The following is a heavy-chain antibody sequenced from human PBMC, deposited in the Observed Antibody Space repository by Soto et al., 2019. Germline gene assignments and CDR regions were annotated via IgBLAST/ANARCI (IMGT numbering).Heavy chain of an antibody. CDR2: IRSKANSYAT. Sequence: EVQLVESGGDLVQPGGSLKLSCAASGFTFSGSAMHWVRQASGKGLEWVGRIRSKANSYATAYAASVKGRFTISRDDSKNTAYLQMNSLKTEDTAVYYCMNGMDVWGQGTTVTVSS. CDR1: GFTFSGSA. CDR3: MNGMDV. J-gene: IGHJ6*02. V-gene: IGHV3-73*02.